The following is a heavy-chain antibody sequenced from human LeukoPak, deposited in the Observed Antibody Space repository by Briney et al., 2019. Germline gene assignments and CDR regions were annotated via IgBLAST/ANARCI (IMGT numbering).Heavy chain of an antibody. J-gene: IGHJ4*02. Sequence: SETLSLTCTVSGGSISSGNYYWSWIRQPAGKGLEWIGRIYTSGSTNYNPSLKSRVTISVDTSKNQFSLKLSSVTAADTAVYYCAREAQFTSGWYSWGQGTLVTVSS. V-gene: IGHV4-61*02. D-gene: IGHD6-19*01. CDR3: AREAQFTSGWYS. CDR2: IYTSGST. CDR1: GGSISSGNYY.